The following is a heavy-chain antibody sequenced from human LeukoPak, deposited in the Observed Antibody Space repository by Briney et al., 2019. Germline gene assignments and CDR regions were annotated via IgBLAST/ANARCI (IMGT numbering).Heavy chain of an antibody. J-gene: IGHJ4*02. CDR3: ARVSGSGYYYVFDY. V-gene: IGHV4-4*07. Sequence: SETLSLTCTVSGGSISSYYWSWIRQPAGKGLEWIGRIYTSGSTNYNPSLTSRVTMSVDTSKNQFSLKLSSVTAADTAVYYCARVSGSGYYYVFDYCGQGTLVTVSS. CDR2: IYTSGST. CDR1: GGSISSYY. D-gene: IGHD3-22*01.